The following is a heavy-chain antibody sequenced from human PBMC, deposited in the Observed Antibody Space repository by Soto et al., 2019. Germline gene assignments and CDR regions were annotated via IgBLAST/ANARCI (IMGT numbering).Heavy chain of an antibody. J-gene: IGHJ6*02. CDR1: GYSFTSYW. CDR3: ARKGYCSGGSCYSGYYYYGMDV. D-gene: IGHD2-15*01. V-gene: IGHV5-10-1*01. Sequence: GESLKISCKGSGYSFTSYWVSWVRQMPGKGLEWMGRIDPSDSYTNYSPSFQGHVTISADKSISTAYPQWSSLKASDTAMYYCARKGYCSGGSCYSGYYYYGMDVWGQGTTVTVSS. CDR2: IDPSDSYT.